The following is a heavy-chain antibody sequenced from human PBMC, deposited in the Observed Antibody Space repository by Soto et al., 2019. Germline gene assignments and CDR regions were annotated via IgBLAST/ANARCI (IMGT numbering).Heavy chain of an antibody. CDR2: INPYSGGT. CDR3: ARPLCRLSWYYYAFDV. CDR1: GYTFTDYF. Sequence: ASVKVSCKASGYTFTDYFIHWVRQAPGQGLEWMGCINPYSGGTNSAQNFQGRVTMTRDTSVSTAYMELNRLTSGDSAVYFCARPLCRLSWYYYAFDVCGQRTTVTVSS. V-gene: IGHV1-2*02. D-gene: IGHD3-10*01. J-gene: IGHJ6*02.